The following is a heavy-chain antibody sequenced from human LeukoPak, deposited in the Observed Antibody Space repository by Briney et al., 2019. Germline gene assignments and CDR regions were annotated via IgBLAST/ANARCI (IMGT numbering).Heavy chain of an antibody. CDR1: GGSVSSSSYY. CDR2: IYYSGST. V-gene: IGHV4-39*01. Sequence: SETLSLTCTVSGGSVSSSSYYWGWIRQPPGKGLEWIGSIYYSGSTYYNPSLKSRVTISVDTSKNQFSLKLSSVTAADMAVYYCARWAYDSSGYYGWDYWGQGTLVTVSS. J-gene: IGHJ4*02. D-gene: IGHD3-22*01. CDR3: ARWAYDSSGYYGWDY.